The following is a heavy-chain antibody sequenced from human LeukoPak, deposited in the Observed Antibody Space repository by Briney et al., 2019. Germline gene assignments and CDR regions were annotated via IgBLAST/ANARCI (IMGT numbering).Heavy chain of an antibody. CDR3: AREWDCSSTSCPFDY. CDR2: IYHSGST. J-gene: IGHJ4*02. CDR1: GGSISSGSYY. V-gene: IGHV4-30-2*01. Sequence: SETLSLTCTVSGGSISSGSYYWSWIRQPPGKGLEWIGYIYHSGSTYYNPSLKSRVTISVDTSKNQFSLKLNSVTAADTAVYYCAREWDCSSTSCPFDYWGQGTLVTVSS. D-gene: IGHD2-2*01.